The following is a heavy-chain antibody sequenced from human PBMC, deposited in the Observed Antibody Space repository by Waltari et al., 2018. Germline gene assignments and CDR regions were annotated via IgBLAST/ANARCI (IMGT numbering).Heavy chain of an antibody. D-gene: IGHD3-10*01. CDR3: AKGMVRGAAFDY. Sequence: EVQLLESGGGLVQPGGSLRLSCAASGFPFRSYAMSWVRQAPGKGLEWVSAISGSGGSTYYADSVKGRFTISRDNSKNTLYLQMNSLRAEDTAVYYCAKGMVRGAAFDYWGQGTLVTVSS. J-gene: IGHJ4*02. CDR1: GFPFRSYA. V-gene: IGHV3-23*01. CDR2: ISGSGGST.